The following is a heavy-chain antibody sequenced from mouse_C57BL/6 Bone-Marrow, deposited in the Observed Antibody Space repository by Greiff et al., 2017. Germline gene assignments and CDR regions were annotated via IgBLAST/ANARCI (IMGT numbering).Heavy chain of an antibody. V-gene: IGHV14-3*01. D-gene: IGHD1-1*01. CDR1: GFNIKNTY. J-gene: IGHJ2*01. CDR2: IDPANGNT. CDR3: ARSVHYYGSSFDY. Sequence: VQLKESVAELVRPGASVKLSCTASGFNIKNTYMHWVKQRPEQGLEWIGRIDPANGNTKYAPKFQGKATITADTSSNTAYLQLSSLTSADTAIYYCARSVHYYGSSFDYWGQGTTLTVSS.